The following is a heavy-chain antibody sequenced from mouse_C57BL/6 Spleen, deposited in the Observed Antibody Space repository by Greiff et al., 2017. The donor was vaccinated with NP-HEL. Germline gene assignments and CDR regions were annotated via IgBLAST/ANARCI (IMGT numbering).Heavy chain of an antibody. D-gene: IGHD1-1*01. J-gene: IGHJ2*01. CDR3: AILYYYGSSYFDY. V-gene: IGHV1-52*01. CDR2: IDPSDSET. CDR1: GYTFTSYW. Sequence: QVQLQQPGAELVRPGSSVKLSCKASGYTFTSYWMHWVKQRPIQGLEWIGNIDPSDSETHYNQKFKDKATLTVDKSSSTAYMQLSSLTSEDSAVYYCAILYYYGSSYFDYWGQGTTLTVSS.